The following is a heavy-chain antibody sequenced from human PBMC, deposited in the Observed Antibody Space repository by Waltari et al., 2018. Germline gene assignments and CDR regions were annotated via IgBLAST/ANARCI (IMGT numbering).Heavy chain of an antibody. D-gene: IGHD6-19*01. CDR3: VRVHMAVSGVFDS. CDR1: TVSITRPNW. V-gene: IGHV4-4*02. Sequence: QVQLRESGPGLVKPSGTLSLTCDVSTVSITRPNWWSRVRQSPGGGLEWLGEIYHIGSTNYNPSLSGRVAISVDKSNNRFSLKLRSVTAADTAMYYCVRVHMAVSGVFDSWGRGIQVTVSS. CDR2: IYHIGST. J-gene: IGHJ4*02.